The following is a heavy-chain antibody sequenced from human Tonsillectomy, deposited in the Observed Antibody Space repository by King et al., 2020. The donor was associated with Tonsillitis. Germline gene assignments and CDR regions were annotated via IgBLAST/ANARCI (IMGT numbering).Heavy chain of an antibody. Sequence: VQLVESGGGVVQPGKSLRLSCAASRFTFSTYTMHWVRKAPGKGLEWVAVISYDGSNKYYADSVKGRFTISRDNSKNTVSLEMNSLRAEDTAVYYCAAYDDGDYVVDYWGQGTLVTVSS. D-gene: IGHD4-17*01. CDR2: ISYDGSNK. J-gene: IGHJ4*02. CDR3: AAYDDGDYVVDY. CDR1: RFTFSTYT. V-gene: IGHV3-30*04.